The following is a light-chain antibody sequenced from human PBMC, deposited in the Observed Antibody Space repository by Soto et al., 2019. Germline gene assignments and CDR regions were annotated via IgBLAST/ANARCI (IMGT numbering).Light chain of an antibody. CDR3: SSYTSSITRVV. V-gene: IGLV2-14*01. Sequence: QSALTQPASVSGSPGQSITISCTGTSSDVGGYNFVSWYQQHPGKAPKLMIYEVSNRPSGVSNRFSGSKSGNTAFLTISGLQAEDEADYYCSSYTSSITRVVFGGGTKLTVL. J-gene: IGLJ2*01. CDR1: SSDVGGYNF. CDR2: EVS.